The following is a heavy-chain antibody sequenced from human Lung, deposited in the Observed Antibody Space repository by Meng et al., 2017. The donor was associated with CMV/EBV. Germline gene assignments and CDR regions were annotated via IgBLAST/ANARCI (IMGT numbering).Heavy chain of an antibody. CDR2: ISASGAGT. J-gene: IGHJ3*02. Sequence: GESLKISCAASGFTFSGHAMSWVRQAPGKGLEWVSSISASGAGTYYADSVKGRFTISRDNSKNTLYSQMNSLRAEDTALYYCAKVTWGILSAVEIWGQGTIVTFSS. CDR3: AKVTWGILSAVEI. D-gene: IGHD6-13*01. V-gene: IGHV3-23*01. CDR1: GFTFSGHA.